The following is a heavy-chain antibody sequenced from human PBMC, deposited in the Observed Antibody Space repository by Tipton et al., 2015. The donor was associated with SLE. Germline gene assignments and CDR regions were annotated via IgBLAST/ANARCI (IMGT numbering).Heavy chain of an antibody. CDR2: INHSGST. D-gene: IGHD5-24*01. CDR3: ARDGYNSNY. V-gene: IGHV4-34*01. J-gene: IGHJ4*02. Sequence: TLSLTCTVSGGSISSYYWSWIRQPPGKGLEWIGEINHSGSTNYNPSLKSRVTISVDTSKNQFSLKLSSVTAADTAVYFCARDGYNSNYWGQGALVTVSS. CDR1: GGSISSYY.